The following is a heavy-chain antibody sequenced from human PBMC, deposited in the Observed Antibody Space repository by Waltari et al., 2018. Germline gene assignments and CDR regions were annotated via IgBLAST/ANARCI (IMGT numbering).Heavy chain of an antibody. V-gene: IGHV1-69-2*01. CDR1: GYTFTDYY. CDR3: AAYCGGDCRVLRGDYYMDV. Sequence: EVQLVQSGAEVKKPGATVKISCKASGYTFTDYYMHWVQQAPGKGLEWMGRVDPEDGETIYAEKFQGRVTITADTSTDTAYMERSSLRSEDTAVYYCAAYCGGDCRVLRGDYYMDVWGKGTTVTVSS. J-gene: IGHJ6*03. D-gene: IGHD2-21*01. CDR2: VDPEDGET.